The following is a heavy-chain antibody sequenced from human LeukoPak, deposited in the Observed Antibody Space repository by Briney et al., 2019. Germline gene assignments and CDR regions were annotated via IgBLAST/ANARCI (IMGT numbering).Heavy chain of an antibody. J-gene: IGHJ6*02. CDR3: ARGSVAGGMDV. Sequence: SETLSLTCTVSAGSISSSSYYWCWIRQPPGKGLEWIGSIYYSGSTYYSPSLKSRVTISVDTSKNQFSLKLSSVTAADTAVYYCARGSVAGGMDVWGQGTTVTVSS. CDR2: IYYSGST. CDR1: AGSISSSSYY. V-gene: IGHV4-39*01. D-gene: IGHD2-21*01.